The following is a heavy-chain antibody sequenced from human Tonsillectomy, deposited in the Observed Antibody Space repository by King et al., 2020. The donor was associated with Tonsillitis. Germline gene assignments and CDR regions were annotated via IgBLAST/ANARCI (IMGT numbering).Heavy chain of an antibody. D-gene: IGHD1-26*01. CDR2: IYYSGST. CDR3: ARLVFIYSIVGAPDGYFDL. Sequence: QLQESGPGLVKPSETLSLTCTVSGGSISSSSYYWGWTRQPPGKGLEWIGSIYYSGSTYYNPSLKSRVTISVDTSKNQFSLKLSSVTAADTAVYYCARLVFIYSIVGAPDGYFDLWGRGTLVTVSS. V-gene: IGHV4-39*01. CDR1: GGSISSSSYY. J-gene: IGHJ2*01.